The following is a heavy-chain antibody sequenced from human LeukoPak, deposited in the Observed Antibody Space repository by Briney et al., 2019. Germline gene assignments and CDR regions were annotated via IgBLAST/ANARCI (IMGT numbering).Heavy chain of an antibody. CDR3: ARPPPMVRGVIIWEVDY. V-gene: IGHV5-51*01. J-gene: IGHJ4*02. D-gene: IGHD3-10*01. Sequence: GESLKISCKGSGYSFTSYWIGWVRQMPGKDLEWMGIFYPGDSDTRYSPSFRGQVTISADKSISTAYLQWSSLKASDTAMYYCARPPPMVRGVIIWEVDYWGQGTLVTVSS. CDR2: FYPGDSDT. CDR1: GYSFTSYW.